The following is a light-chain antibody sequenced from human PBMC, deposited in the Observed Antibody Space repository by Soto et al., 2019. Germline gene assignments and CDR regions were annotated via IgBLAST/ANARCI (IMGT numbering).Light chain of an antibody. J-gene: IGLJ1*01. CDR3: CSFAGTGTQYV. Sequence: QSALTQPASVSGSLGQSITISCIGTSDNIGSYNLVCWYQHKPGKAPNIINFDGSKPPSVVSNRFSGSRSGNTSSLTISGLHDEDEADYYCCSFAGTGTQYVFGTGTKLTVL. V-gene: IGLV2-23*01. CDR1: SDNIGSYNL. CDR2: DGS.